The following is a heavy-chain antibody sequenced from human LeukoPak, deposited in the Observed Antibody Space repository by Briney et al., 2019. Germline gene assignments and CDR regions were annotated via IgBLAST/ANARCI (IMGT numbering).Heavy chain of an antibody. V-gene: IGHV4-34*01. CDR2: INHCGST. D-gene: IGHD3-10*01. Sequence: SETLSLTCAVYGGSFSGYYWSWIRQPPGKGLEWIGQINHCGSTNSNPALKSRVTISVDTSKNQFSLKQSSVTAADTAVYYCARHPMVRGWNWFDPWGQGTLVTVSS. CDR3: ARHPMVRGWNWFDP. J-gene: IGHJ5*02. CDR1: GGSFSGYY.